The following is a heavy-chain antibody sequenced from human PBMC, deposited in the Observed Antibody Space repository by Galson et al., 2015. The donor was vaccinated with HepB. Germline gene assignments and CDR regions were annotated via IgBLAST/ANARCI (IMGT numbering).Heavy chain of an antibody. J-gene: IGHJ4*02. CDR2: ISYDGSNK. CDR1: GFTFSSYA. Sequence: SLRLSCAASGFTFSSYAMHWVRQAPGKGLEWVAVISYDGSNKYYADSVKGRFTISRDNSKNTLYLQMNSLRAEDTAVYYCARDPARGRPLDYWGQETLVTVSS. CDR3: ARDPARGRPLDY. D-gene: IGHD2-2*01. V-gene: IGHV3-30-3*01.